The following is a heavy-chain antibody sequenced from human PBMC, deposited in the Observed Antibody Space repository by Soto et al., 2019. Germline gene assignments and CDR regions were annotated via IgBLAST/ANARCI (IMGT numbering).Heavy chain of an antibody. V-gene: IGHV4-59*08. CDR1: GASISGHF. CDR3: AINADV. J-gene: IGHJ6*02. CDR2: IYKGGS. Sequence: QVQLQESGPGLVKPSETLSLTCTVSGASISGHFWSWLRQPPGEGLEWIAYIYKGGSSYNPSLKSRVTISLDTSKNQLSLEVSSVIAADSAVYYCAINADVWGQGTTVTVSS.